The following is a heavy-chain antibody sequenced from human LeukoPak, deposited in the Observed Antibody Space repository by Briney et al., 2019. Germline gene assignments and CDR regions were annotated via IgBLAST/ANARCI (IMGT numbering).Heavy chain of an antibody. J-gene: IGHJ4*02. CDR1: GGSISSGSYY. D-gene: IGHD5-12*01. CDR2: IYYSGST. CDR3: ARHRSGDIVLKFDY. V-gene: IGHV4-39*01. Sequence: SETLSLTCSVSGGSISSGSYYWGWIRQPPGKGLEWIGSIYYSGSTNYNPSLKSRVTISVDTSKNQFSLKLSSVTAADTAVYYCARHRSGDIVLKFDYWGQGTLVTVSS.